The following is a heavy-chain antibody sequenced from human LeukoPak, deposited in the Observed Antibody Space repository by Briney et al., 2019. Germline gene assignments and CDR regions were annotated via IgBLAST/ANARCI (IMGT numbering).Heavy chain of an antibody. D-gene: IGHD6-19*01. Sequence: GGSLRLSCTASGFTFTTYAINWVRQAPGKGLEWVSGISGGGDRAFYADSVNGRFTISRDNSKNSVSLQMSSLRPDDAALYYCVKDLALAGTGGGFDVWGQGTRVAVSS. CDR2: ISGGGDRA. CDR3: VKDLALAGTGGGFDV. J-gene: IGHJ3*01. V-gene: IGHV3-23*01. CDR1: GFTFTTYA.